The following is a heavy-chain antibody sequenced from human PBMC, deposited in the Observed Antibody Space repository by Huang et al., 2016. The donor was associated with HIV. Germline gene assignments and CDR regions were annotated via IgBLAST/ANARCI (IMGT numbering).Heavy chain of an antibody. CDR2: ISYDGSNK. Sequence: QVQLVESGGGVVQPGRSLRLSCAASGFTFSSYGMHWVRQAPGKGLEWVAVISYDGSNKYSADSGKGRFTISRDNSKNTLYLQMNSLRAEDTAVYYCAKDLYYYGSGAPSDWGQGTLVTVSS. CDR3: AKDLYYYGSGAPSD. V-gene: IGHV3-30*18. CDR1: GFTFSSYG. D-gene: IGHD3-10*01. J-gene: IGHJ4*02.